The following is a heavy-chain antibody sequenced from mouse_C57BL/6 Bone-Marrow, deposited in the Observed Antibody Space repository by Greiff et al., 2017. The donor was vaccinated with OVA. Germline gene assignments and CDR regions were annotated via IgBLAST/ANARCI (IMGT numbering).Heavy chain of an antibody. CDR3: AHGYYLWWYFDV. Sequence: EVQLVESGGGLVKPGGSLKLSCAASGFTFSDYGMHWVRQAPEKGLEWVAYISSGSSTIYYADTVKGRFTISRANAKNTLFLQMTSLRSEDTAMYYCAHGYYLWWYFDVWGTGTTVTVSS. CDR2: ISSGSSTI. J-gene: IGHJ1*03. V-gene: IGHV5-17*01. CDR1: GFTFSDYG. D-gene: IGHD2-3*01.